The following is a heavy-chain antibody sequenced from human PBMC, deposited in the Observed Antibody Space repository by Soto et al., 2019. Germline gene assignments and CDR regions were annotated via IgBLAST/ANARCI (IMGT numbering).Heavy chain of an antibody. CDR3: ARLVGGWPGDWFDP. D-gene: IGHD6-19*01. J-gene: IGHJ5*02. Sequence: ETLSLTCAVYGGSFSGYYWSWIRQPPGKGLEWIGEINHSGSTNYNPSLKSRVTISVDTSKNQFSLKLSSVTAADTAVYYCARLVGGWPGDWFDPWGQGTLVTVSS. CDR1: GGSFSGYY. CDR2: INHSGST. V-gene: IGHV4-34*01.